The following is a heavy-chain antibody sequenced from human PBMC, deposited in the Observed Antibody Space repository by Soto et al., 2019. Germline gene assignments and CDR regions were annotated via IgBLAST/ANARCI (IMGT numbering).Heavy chain of an antibody. V-gene: IGHV4-39*01. CDR1: GGSISSSSYY. CDR2: IYYSGST. Sequence: QLQLQESGPGLVKPSETLSLTCTVSGGSISSSSYYWGWIRQPPGKGLEWIGSIYYSGSTYYNPSLTSRVTISVATSKNQFSLKLSSVTAADTSVYYCARSGADSSGYYPRLWGQGTLVTVSS. D-gene: IGHD3-22*01. J-gene: IGHJ4*02. CDR3: ARSGADSSGYYPRL.